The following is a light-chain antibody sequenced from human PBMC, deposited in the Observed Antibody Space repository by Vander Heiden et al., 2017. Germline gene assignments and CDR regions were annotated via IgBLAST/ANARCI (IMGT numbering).Light chain of an antibody. CDR2: GAS. CDR3: QQYGSSPT. V-gene: IGKV3-20*01. J-gene: IGKJ4*01. CDR1: QSFSSSY. Sequence: VLTQSPGTLSLSPGERATRSCRASQSFSSSYVALYQQKPGPAPRLLIYGASSRATGIPDRFGGSGSATDFTLTISRLEPEDFAVYYCQQYGSSPTFGGGTKVEIK.